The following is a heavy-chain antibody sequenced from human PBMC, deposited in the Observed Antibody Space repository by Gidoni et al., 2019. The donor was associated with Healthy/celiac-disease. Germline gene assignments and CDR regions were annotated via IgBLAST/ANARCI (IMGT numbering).Heavy chain of an antibody. Sequence: QVQLVQSGAEVKKPGASVKVSCKASGYTFTSYDINWVRQATGQGLEWMGWMNPNSGNTGYAQKFQGRVTMTRNTSISTAYMELSSLRSEDTAVYYCARGKTVIYYYYYGMDVWGQGTTVTVSS. CDR1: GYTFTSYD. D-gene: IGHD4-4*01. V-gene: IGHV1-8*01. CDR3: ARGKTVIYYYYYGMDV. J-gene: IGHJ6*02. CDR2: MNPNSGNT.